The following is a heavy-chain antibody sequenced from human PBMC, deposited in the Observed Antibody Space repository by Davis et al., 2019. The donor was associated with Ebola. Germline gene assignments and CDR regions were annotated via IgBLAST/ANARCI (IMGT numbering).Heavy chain of an antibody. CDR1: GFIFSDYW. CDR3: AKDSGWQMSP. D-gene: IGHD6-25*01. Sequence: GESLKISCAASGFIFSDYWMSWVRQAPGRGLEWVAKIKQDGSDTYYLASVKGRFTISRDNVKNSLYLHINGLRADDTALYYCAKDSGWQMSPWGQGTLVTVSS. V-gene: IGHV3-7*01. J-gene: IGHJ5*02. CDR2: IKQDGSDT.